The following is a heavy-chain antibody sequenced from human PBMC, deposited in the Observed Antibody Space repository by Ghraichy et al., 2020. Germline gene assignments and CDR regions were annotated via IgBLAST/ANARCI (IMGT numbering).Heavy chain of an antibody. Sequence: GGSLRLSCAASGFTFSNYGWNWVRQAPGKGLEWVSYISGVSSTITYADSVKGRFTISRDNAKNSVYLQMNSPRAEDSAVYYCARDSYTTPNLDYWGQGTLVTASS. D-gene: IGHD3-16*01. J-gene: IGHJ4*02. CDR3: ARDSYTTPNLDY. CDR2: ISGVSSTI. V-gene: IGHV3-48*04. CDR1: GFTFSNYG.